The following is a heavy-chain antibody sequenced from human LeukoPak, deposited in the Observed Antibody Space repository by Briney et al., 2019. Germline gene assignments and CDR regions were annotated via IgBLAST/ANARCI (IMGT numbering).Heavy chain of an antibody. D-gene: IGHD1-14*01. CDR2: VSIDGSIK. V-gene: IGHV3-30*04. J-gene: IGHJ4*02. Sequence: TGGSLRLSCAGSGFTFSSYYVHGVRQAPGKGLGWVAVVSIDGSIKIYADSVKGRFTISRDNSKNTLYLQMNSLRAEDTAVYYCARDAITGAPDYFDYWGQGTLVTVSS. CDR1: GFTFSSYY. CDR3: ARDAITGAPDYFDY.